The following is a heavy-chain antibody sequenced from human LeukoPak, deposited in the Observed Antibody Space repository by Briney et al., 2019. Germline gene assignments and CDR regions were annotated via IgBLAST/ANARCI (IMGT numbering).Heavy chain of an antibody. CDR2: ISYDGSNK. CDR3: ARDPPPYGSIDY. Sequence: PGGSLRLSSAASGFTFSSYAMHWVRQAPGKGLEWVAVISYDGSNKYYADSVKGRFTISRDNSKNTLYLQMNSLRAEDTAVYYCARDPPPYGSIDYWGQGTLVTVSS. D-gene: IGHD3-10*01. J-gene: IGHJ4*02. V-gene: IGHV3-30*04. CDR1: GFTFSSYA.